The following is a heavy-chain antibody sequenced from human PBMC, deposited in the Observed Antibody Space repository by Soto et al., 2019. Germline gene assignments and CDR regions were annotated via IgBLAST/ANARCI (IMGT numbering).Heavy chain of an antibody. CDR3: ALTHGDV. Sequence: GSGPYAGEPTQTLTLTCTFSGFSLSTSGVGVGWIRQPPGKALEWLALIYWNDDKRYSPSLKSRLTITKDTSKNQVVLTMTNMDPVDTATYYCALTHGDVWGQGTTVTVSS. CDR1: GFSLSTSGVG. CDR2: IYWNDDK. J-gene: IGHJ6*02. V-gene: IGHV2-5*01.